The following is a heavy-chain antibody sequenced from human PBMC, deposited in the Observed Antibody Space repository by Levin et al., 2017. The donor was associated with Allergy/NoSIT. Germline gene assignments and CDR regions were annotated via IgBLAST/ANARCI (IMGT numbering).Heavy chain of an antibody. J-gene: IGHJ4*02. D-gene: IGHD1-26*01. Sequence: GGSLRLSCAASGFTFSSYAIHWVRQAPGKGLEWVAVISYDGSNQYNADSVKGRFTISRDNSKNTLYLQMNSLRPEDTAVYYCARDGVRAGSYPDYWGQGTLVTVSS. CDR2: ISYDGSNQ. CDR1: GFTFSSYA. V-gene: IGHV3-30-3*01. CDR3: ARDGVRAGSYPDY.